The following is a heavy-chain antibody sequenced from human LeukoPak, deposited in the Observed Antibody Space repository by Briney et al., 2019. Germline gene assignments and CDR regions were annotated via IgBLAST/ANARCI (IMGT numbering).Heavy chain of an antibody. CDR1: GGSISSSSYY. D-gene: IGHD1-7*01. V-gene: IGHV4-39*07. CDR3: ARKHTGTMYDV. J-gene: IGHJ4*02. CDR2: FSSGGSA. Sequence: SETLSLTCIVPGGSISSSSYYWAWIRQSPGKGLEWIGTFSSGGSAYYTPSLTSRVSISKDTSDNQFSLRLYSVTAADTAVYYCARKHTGTMYDVWGQGTQVTVSS.